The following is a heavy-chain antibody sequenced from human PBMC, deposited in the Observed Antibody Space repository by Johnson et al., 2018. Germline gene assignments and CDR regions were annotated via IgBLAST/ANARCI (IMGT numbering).Heavy chain of an antibody. CDR2: ISSSSRYI. Sequence: VQLVQSEGGLVKPGGSLRLSCAASGFTFSSYSMNWVRQAPGKGLEWVSSISSSSRYIYYADSVKGRFTISRDNAKNSLYLQMNSLRAEDTAVYYCARDNLYDYDSSAYYFGGYFQHWGQGTLVTVSS. V-gene: IGHV3-21*01. D-gene: IGHD3-22*01. CDR1: GFTFSSYS. CDR3: ARDNLYDYDSSAYYFGGYFQH. J-gene: IGHJ1*01.